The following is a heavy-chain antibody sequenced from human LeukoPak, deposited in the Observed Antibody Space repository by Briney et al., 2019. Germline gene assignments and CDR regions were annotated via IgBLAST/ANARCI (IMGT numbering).Heavy chain of an antibody. CDR3: ARVDGSGSYYNVFDP. V-gene: IGHV4-30-4*01. CDR1: GGSISSGDYY. D-gene: IGHD3-10*01. J-gene: IGHJ5*02. Sequence: SETLSLTCTVSGGSISSGDYYWSWIRQPPGKGLEWIGYIYYSGSIYYNPSLKSRVSISVDTSKNQFSLKLSSVTAADTAVYYCARVDGSGSYYNVFDPWGQGTLVTVSS. CDR2: IYYSGSI.